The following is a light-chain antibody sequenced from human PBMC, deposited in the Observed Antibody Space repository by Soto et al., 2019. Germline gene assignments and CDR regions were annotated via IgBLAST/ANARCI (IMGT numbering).Light chain of an antibody. CDR1: QSVSSNY. Sequence: IVLTQSPGTLSLSPGERATLSCRASQSVSSNYLAWYQQKPGQAPRPLNHGSSNRATGIPDRFSGSGAGTDLTLTISRLEPEDFAVSYCQQYGRARWKFGQVTEV. CDR2: GSS. J-gene: IGKJ1*01. V-gene: IGKV3-20*01. CDR3: QQYGRARWK.